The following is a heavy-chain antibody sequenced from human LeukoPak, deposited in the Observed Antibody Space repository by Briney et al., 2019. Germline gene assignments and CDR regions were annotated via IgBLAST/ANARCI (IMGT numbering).Heavy chain of an antibody. D-gene: IGHD3-3*01. CDR2: IYTSGST. CDR1: GGSISSGSYY. Sequence: SETMSLTCTVSGGSISSGSYYWSWIRQPAGKGLEWIGRIYTSGSTNYNPSLKSRVTISVDTSKNQFSLKLSSVTAADTAVYYSAREWGGYYQPNWFDPWGQGTLVTVSS. CDR3: AREWGGYYQPNWFDP. V-gene: IGHV4-61*02. J-gene: IGHJ5*02.